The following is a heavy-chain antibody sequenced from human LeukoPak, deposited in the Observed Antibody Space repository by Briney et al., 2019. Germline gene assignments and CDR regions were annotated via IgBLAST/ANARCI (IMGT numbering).Heavy chain of an antibody. Sequence: SETLSLTCTVSGGSISSYYWSWIRQPPGKGLEWIGYIYYSGSTDYNPSPKSRVTISVETSKNQFSLKLSSVTAADTAVYYCARVTGYMIEDYFDYWGQGTLVTVSS. V-gene: IGHV4-59*01. CDR2: IYYSGST. CDR3: ARVTGYMIEDYFDY. J-gene: IGHJ4*02. D-gene: IGHD3-22*01. CDR1: GGSISSYY.